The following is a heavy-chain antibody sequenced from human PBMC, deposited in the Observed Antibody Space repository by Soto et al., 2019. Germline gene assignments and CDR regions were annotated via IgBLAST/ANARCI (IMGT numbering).Heavy chain of an antibody. Sequence: PGGSLRLSCAASGFTFTRYSMNWVRQAPGKGLEWVSSSSSSYIYYADSVKGRFTISRDNAKNSLYLQMNSLRAEDTAVYYCARDYGGNSAPRYWYFDLWGRGTLVTVSS. CDR3: ARDYGGNSAPRYWYFDL. D-gene: IGHD4-17*01. CDR2: SSSSYI. V-gene: IGHV3-21*01. CDR1: GFTFTRYS. J-gene: IGHJ2*01.